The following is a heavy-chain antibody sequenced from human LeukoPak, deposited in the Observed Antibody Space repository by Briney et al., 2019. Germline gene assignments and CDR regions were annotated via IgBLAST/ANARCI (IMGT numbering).Heavy chain of an antibody. CDR3: ARGKTYYDILTGYSSGHGWFDP. D-gene: IGHD3-9*01. J-gene: IGHJ5*02. CDR1: GVSISNYY. V-gene: IGHV4-34*01. CDR2: INHSGST. Sequence: SETLSLTCTVSGVSISNYYWSWIRQPPGKGLEWIGEINHSGSTNYNPSLKSRVTISVDTSKNQFSLKLSSVTAADTAVYYCARGKTYYDILTGYSSGHGWFDPWGQGTLVTVSS.